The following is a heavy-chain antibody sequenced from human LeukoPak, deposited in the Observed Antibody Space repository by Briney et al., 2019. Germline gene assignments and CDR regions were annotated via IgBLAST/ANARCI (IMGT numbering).Heavy chain of an antibody. CDR1: GGTFSSYA. Sequence: ASVKVSCKASGGTFSSYAISWVRQAPGQGLEWMGRTIPILGIANYAQKFQGRVTITADKSTSTAYMELSSLRSEDTAVYYCARHSVGRWLQLTDYWGQGTLVTVSS. D-gene: IGHD5-24*01. V-gene: IGHV1-69*04. J-gene: IGHJ4*02. CDR2: TIPILGIA. CDR3: ARHSVGRWLQLTDY.